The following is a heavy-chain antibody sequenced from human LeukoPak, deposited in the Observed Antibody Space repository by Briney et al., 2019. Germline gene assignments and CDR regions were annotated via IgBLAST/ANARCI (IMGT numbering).Heavy chain of an antibody. D-gene: IGHD3-3*01. J-gene: IGHJ4*02. CDR3: ARNYDFWSGRFTGIDY. CDR1: GFTFSSYE. Sequence: GGSLRLSCAASGFTFSSYEMNWVRQAPGKGLEWVSYISSSGSTIYYADSVKGRFTISRDNAKNSLYLQMNSLRAEDTAVYYCARNYDFWSGRFTGIDYWGQGTLVTVSS. V-gene: IGHV3-48*03. CDR2: ISSSGSTI.